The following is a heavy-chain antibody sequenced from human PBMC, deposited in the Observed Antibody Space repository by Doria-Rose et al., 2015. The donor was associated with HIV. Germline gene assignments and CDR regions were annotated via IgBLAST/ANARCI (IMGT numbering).Heavy chain of an antibody. V-gene: IGHV4-59*01. CDR2: IYYIGST. CDR1: GASISSYY. CDR3: ASGSYYVNY. J-gene: IGHJ4*02. Sequence: QVQLQEPGPGLVKPSETLSLTCTVSGASISSYYWSWIRQPPGKGLEWIGYIYYIGSTNYNPSLKSRVTISVDTSKNQFSLKLSSVTAADTAVYYCASGSYYVNYWGQGTLVTVSS. D-gene: IGHD1-26*01.